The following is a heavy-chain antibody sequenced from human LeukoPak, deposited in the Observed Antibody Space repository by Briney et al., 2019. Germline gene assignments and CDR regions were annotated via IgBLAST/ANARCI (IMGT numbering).Heavy chain of an antibody. V-gene: IGHV3-23*01. J-gene: IGHJ4*01. CDR2: IGASDGYT. CDR3: ARAPVVSCRGAFCYPLDY. Sequence: PGGSLRLSCAASGFTLNYYGMSWVRQSPEKGLEWVSAIGASDGYTYHADSVKGRFTMSRDISRNTVYLQMNSLRVDDTAVYFCARAPVVSCRGAFCYPLDYWGHGILITVSS. CDR1: GFTLNYYG. D-gene: IGHD2-15*01.